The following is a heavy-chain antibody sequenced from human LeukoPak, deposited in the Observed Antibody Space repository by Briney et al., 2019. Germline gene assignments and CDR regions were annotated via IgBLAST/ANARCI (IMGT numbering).Heavy chain of an antibody. Sequence: GGSLRPSCAASGFTFSSYSMNWVRQAPGKGLEWVSSISSSSSYIYYADSVKGRFTISRDNAKNSLYLQMNSLRAEDTAVYYCARKDDSSGYYYTPPDYWGQGTLVTVSS. J-gene: IGHJ4*02. CDR2: ISSSSSYI. CDR1: GFTFSSYS. V-gene: IGHV3-21*01. D-gene: IGHD3-22*01. CDR3: ARKDDSSGYYYTPPDY.